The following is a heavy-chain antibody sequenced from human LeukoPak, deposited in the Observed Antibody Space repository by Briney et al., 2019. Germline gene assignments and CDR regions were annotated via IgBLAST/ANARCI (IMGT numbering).Heavy chain of an antibody. CDR1: GFTFSSYG. Sequence: GRSLRLSCAASGFTFSSYGMHWVRQAPGKGLEWVAVISYDGSNKYYADSVKGRFTISRGNSKNTLYLQMNSLRAEDTAVYYCAKSDSGWPNYFDYWGQGTLVTVSS. V-gene: IGHV3-30*18. D-gene: IGHD6-19*01. CDR2: ISYDGSNK. CDR3: AKSDSGWPNYFDY. J-gene: IGHJ4*02.